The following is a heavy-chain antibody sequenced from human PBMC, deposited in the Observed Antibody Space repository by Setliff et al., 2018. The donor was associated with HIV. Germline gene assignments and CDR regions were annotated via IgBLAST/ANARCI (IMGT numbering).Heavy chain of an antibody. CDR2: MNPNSGNT. J-gene: IGHJ4*02. V-gene: IGHV1-8*03. CDR3: AKDGGELC. D-gene: IGHD2-21*01. CDR1: GYTFTSYD. Sequence: GASVKVSCKASGYTFTSYDINWVRQATGQGLEWMGWMNPNSGNTGYAQKFQGRVTITADESTSTAYMELSSLRSEDTAVYYCAKDGGELCWGQGTLVTVSS.